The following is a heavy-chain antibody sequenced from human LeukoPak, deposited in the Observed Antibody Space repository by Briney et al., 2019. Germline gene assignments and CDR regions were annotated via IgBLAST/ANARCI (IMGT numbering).Heavy chain of an antibody. V-gene: IGHV3-7*01. D-gene: IGHD1-26*01. CDR3: ARAAGGTSRDY. CDR2: IKQDGSEK. J-gene: IGHJ4*02. Sequence: PGGSLRLSCAASRFTFSNYWMNWVRQAPGKGPEWVAIIKQDGSEKYYVDSVKGRFTISRDNAENSLYLQMNSLRDDDTAVYYCARAAGGTSRDYWGQGTLVTVSS. CDR1: RFTFSNYW.